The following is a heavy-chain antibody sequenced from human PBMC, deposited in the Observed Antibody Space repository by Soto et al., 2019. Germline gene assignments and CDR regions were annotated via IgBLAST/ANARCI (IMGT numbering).Heavy chain of an antibody. CDR2: IIPIFGTA. D-gene: IGHD3-22*01. J-gene: IGHJ1*01. CDR1: GGTFSSYA. V-gene: IGHV1-69*13. CDR3: ARARPYYYDSSGYPAEYFQH. Sequence: GASVKVSCKASGGTFSSYAISWVRQAPGQGLEWMGGIIPIFGTADYAQKFQGRVTITADESTSTAYMELSSLRSEDTAVYYCARARPYYYDSSGYPAEYFQHWGQGTLVTVSS.